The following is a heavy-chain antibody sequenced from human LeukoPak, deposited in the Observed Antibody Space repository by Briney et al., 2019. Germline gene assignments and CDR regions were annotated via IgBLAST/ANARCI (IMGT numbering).Heavy chain of an antibody. CDR2: IYYTGST. Sequence: SETLSLTCTVSGGSISSYYWSWIRQPPGKGLEWIGYIYYTGSTNYNPSLKSRVTISVDTSKNQFSRKLSSVTAADTAVYYCARRAYSYGDFDYWGQGTLVTVSS. D-gene: IGHD5-18*01. CDR1: GGSISSYY. CDR3: ARRAYSYGDFDY. J-gene: IGHJ4*02. V-gene: IGHV4-59*08.